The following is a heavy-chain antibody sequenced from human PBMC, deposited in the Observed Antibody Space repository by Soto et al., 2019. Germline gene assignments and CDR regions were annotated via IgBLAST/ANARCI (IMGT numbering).Heavy chain of an antibody. CDR2: IDPSGGGT. D-gene: IGHD2-2*01. CDR1: GYTFTSYY. Sequence: GASVKVSCKASGYTFTSYYVHWVRQAPGQGLEWMGVIDPSGGGTNYAQKFQERVTITRDMSTSTAYMELSSLRSEDTAVYYCAAATADIVVVPAAMISYYGMDVWGQGTTVTVSS. V-gene: IGHV1-46*01. CDR3: AAATADIVVVPAAMISYYGMDV. J-gene: IGHJ6*02.